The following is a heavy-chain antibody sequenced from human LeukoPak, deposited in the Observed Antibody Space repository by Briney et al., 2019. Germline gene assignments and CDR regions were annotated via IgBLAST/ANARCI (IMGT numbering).Heavy chain of an antibody. CDR3: ARGYFDSSGYPYLGY. Sequence: GGSLRLSCASSGFTFSNFWMHWVRQAPGKGLVWVSRINSDGSSTTHADSVKGRFTISRDNAKDTLYLQMNSLRAEDTAVYYCARGYFDSSGYPYLGYWGQGTLVTVSS. CDR2: INSDGSST. V-gene: IGHV3-74*01. J-gene: IGHJ4*02. CDR1: GFTFSNFW. D-gene: IGHD3-22*01.